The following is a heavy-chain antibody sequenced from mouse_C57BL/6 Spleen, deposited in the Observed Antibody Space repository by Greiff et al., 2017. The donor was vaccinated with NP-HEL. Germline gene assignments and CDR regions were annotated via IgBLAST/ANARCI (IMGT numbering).Heavy chain of an antibody. CDR3: TSVADYAMDY. J-gene: IGHJ4*01. CDR2: IDPENGDT. D-gene: IGHD1-1*01. Sequence: VQLKESGAELVRPGASVKLSCTASGFNIKDDYMHWVKQRPEQGLEWIGWIDPENGDTEYASKFQGKATITADTSSNTAYLQLSSLTSEDTAVYYCTSVADYAMDYWGQGTSVTVSS. V-gene: IGHV14-4*01. CDR1: GFNIKDDY.